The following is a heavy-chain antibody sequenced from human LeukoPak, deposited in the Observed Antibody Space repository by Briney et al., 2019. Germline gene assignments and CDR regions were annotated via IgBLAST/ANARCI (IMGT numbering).Heavy chain of an antibody. CDR3: ARVEPYCSSTSCYGGGSHWFDP. V-gene: IGHV1-18*04. CDR2: ISAYNGNT. D-gene: IGHD2-2*01. Sequence: ASVKVSCKASGYTFTSYGISWVRQAPGQGLEWMGWISAYNGNTNYAQKLQGRVTMTTDTSTSTAYMELRSLRSDDTAVYYCARVEPYCSSTSCYGGGSHWFDPWGQGTLVTVSS. J-gene: IGHJ5*02. CDR1: GYTFTSYG.